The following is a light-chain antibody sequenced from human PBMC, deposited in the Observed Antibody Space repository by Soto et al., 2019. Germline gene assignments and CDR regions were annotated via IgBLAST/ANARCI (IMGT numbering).Light chain of an antibody. V-gene: IGKV1-9*01. Sequence: DIQLTQSPSLLSESVGDRVTITCRASQGIGSSLAWYHQKAGQAPKLLIHTASTLQSGVPSRFSGSGSGTEFTLTITSLQPEDFATYYCQQRNSYPITFGQGTRLEIK. CDR3: QQRNSYPIT. J-gene: IGKJ5*01. CDR1: QGIGSS. CDR2: TAS.